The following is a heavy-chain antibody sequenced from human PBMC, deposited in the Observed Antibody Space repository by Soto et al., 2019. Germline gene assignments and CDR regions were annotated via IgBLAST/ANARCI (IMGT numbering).Heavy chain of an antibody. J-gene: IGHJ4*02. V-gene: IGHV5-51*01. CDR1: GYNFPIYW. CDR2: IYPGDSDS. CDR3: ARANVITFGGIIDPSFFDY. D-gene: IGHD3-16*02. Sequence: GQSLKISCQGSGYNFPIYWIAWVRQMPGKGLAWMGIIYPGDSDSRYSPSFQGQVTISADKSISTAYLQWRSLKASDTAIYYCARANVITFGGIIDPSFFDYWGQGTLVTVSS.